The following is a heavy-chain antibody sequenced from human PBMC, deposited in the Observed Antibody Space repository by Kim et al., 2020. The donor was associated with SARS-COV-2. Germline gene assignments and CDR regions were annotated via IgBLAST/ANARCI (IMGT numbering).Heavy chain of an antibody. D-gene: IGHD3-10*01. CDR3: ARAGRWFGELSFDY. J-gene: IGHJ4*02. Sequence: PKLQGRVTITRDPSAGTAYMELSRLRSEDTAVYYCARAGRWFGELSFDYWGQGTLVTVSS. V-gene: IGHV1-3*01.